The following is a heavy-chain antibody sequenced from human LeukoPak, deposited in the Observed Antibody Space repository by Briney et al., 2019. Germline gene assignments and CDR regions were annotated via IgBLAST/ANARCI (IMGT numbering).Heavy chain of an antibody. CDR3: ASGPYYYGSGSYYQPQDT. CDR1: GFSLDDYD. Sequence: GGSLRLSCATSGFSLDDYDMGWVRQRPGKGLEWVAGVNWNGNSAAYADSVRGRFTISRDNAKNSLYLQMNSLRAEDTAFYYCASGPYYYGSGSYYQPQDTWGQGTLVTVSS. V-gene: IGHV3-20*04. D-gene: IGHD3-10*01. CDR2: VNWNGNSA. J-gene: IGHJ5*02.